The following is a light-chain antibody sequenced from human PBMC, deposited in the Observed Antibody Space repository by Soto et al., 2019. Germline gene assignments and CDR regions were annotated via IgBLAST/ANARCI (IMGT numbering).Light chain of an antibody. V-gene: IGLV2-8*01. CDR1: SSDVGAYKY. CDR2: EVS. Sequence: QSVLTQPPSASGSPGQSVTISCTGTSSDVGAYKYVSWYQQLPGKAPKLMIYEVSKRPSGVPDRFSGSKSGNTASLTVSGLQTEDEADYYCTSYAGSNNVGFGGGTKVTVL. CDR3: TSYAGSNNVG. J-gene: IGLJ2*01.